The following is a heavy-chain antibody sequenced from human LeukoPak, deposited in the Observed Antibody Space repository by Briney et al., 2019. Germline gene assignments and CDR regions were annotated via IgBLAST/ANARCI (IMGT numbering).Heavy chain of an antibody. CDR1: GYTFTSYD. D-gene: IGHD2-8*01. CDR2: MNPNSGNT. Sequence: ASVTVSCKASGYTFTSYDINWVRQATGQGLEWMGWMNPNSGNTGYAQKFQGRVTMTRNTSISTAYMELSSLRSEDTAVYYCASEIPRTSRFDYWGQGTLVTVSS. CDR3: ASEIPRTSRFDY. J-gene: IGHJ4*02. V-gene: IGHV1-8*01.